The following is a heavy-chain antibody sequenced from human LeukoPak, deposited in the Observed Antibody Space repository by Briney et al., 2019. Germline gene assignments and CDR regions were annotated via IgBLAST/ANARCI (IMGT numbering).Heavy chain of an antibody. CDR3: AKEGDYDYVWGSFLDY. CDR2: IWYEGSNK. Sequence: GGSLRLSCAASGFTFSSYGTHWVRQAPGKGLEGVAVIWYEGSNKYYADSVKGRFTISRDNSKNTLYLQMNSLRAEDTAVYYCAKEGDYDYVWGSFLDYWGQGTLVTVSS. J-gene: IGHJ4*02. CDR1: GFTFSSYG. D-gene: IGHD3-16*01. V-gene: IGHV3-33*06.